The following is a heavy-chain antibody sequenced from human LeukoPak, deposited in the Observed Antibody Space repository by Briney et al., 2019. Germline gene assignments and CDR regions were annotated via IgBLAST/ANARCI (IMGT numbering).Heavy chain of an antibody. CDR1: GFTVSSNY. CDR2: TKQDGSEK. D-gene: IGHD6-19*01. CDR3: ARDGLGSYYYYYYMDV. J-gene: IGHJ6*03. Sequence: GGSLRLSCAASGFTVSSNYMSWVRQAPGKGLEWVANTKQDGSEKYYVDSVKGRFTISRDNAKNSLYLQINSLRAEDTAVYYCARDGLGSYYYYYYMDVWGKGTTVTVSS. V-gene: IGHV3-7*01.